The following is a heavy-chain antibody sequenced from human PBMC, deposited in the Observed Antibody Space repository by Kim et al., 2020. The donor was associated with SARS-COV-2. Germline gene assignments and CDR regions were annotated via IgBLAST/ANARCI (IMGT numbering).Heavy chain of an antibody. J-gene: IGHJ5*02. V-gene: IGHV1-69*13. CDR2: IIPIFGTA. Sequence: SVKVSCKASGGTFSSYAISWVRQAPGQGLEWMGGIIPIFGTANYAQKFQGRVTITADESTSTAYMELSSLRSEDTAVYYCARGSRYSSSWYAPYNWFDPWGQGTLGTVSS. CDR1: GGTFSSYA. CDR3: ARGSRYSSSWYAPYNWFDP. D-gene: IGHD6-13*01.